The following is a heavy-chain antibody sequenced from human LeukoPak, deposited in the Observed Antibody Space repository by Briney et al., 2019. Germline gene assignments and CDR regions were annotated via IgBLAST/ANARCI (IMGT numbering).Heavy chain of an antibody. D-gene: IGHD3-10*01. J-gene: IGHJ5*02. V-gene: IGHV1-3*03. CDR2: INDGSGNT. CDR3: ARGAKFRSYGSGTYYTSLPFDP. CDR1: GYTFTSYV. Sequence: GESLKVSCKASGYTFTSYVMHWVRQAPGQRLEWMGCINDGSGNTKYSQEFQGRVTITRDTSASTAYMELSSLRSEDMAVYYCARGAKFRSYGSGTYYTSLPFDPWGQGTLVTVSS.